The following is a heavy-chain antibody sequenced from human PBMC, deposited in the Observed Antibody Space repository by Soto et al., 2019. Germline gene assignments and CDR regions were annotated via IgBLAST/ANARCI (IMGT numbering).Heavy chain of an antibody. CDR1: GYTFTGYY. CDR3: AREDAGYCSSTSCSKVWFDP. Sequence: ASVKVSCKASGYTFTGYYLHWVRQAPGQGLEWMGWINPNSGGTNYAQKFQGRVTMTTDTSTSTAYMELRSLRSDDTAVYYCAREDAGYCSSTSCSKVWFDPWGQGTLVTVSS. D-gene: IGHD2-2*01. J-gene: IGHJ5*02. CDR2: INPNSGGT. V-gene: IGHV1-2*02.